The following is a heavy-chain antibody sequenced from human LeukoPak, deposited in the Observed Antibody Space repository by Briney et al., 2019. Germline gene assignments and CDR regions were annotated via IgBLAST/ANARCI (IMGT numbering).Heavy chain of an antibody. CDR2: IYPGDSDT. CDR3: ARHARNARSGIAANEGPDY. CDR1: GYSFTSYS. V-gene: IGHV5-51*01. Sequence: GESLQISCKGSGYSFTSYSIGWVRQVPGKGLEWMGIIYPGDSDTRYSPSFQGQVTISADKSISTAYLQWSSLKASDTAMYYCARHARNARSGIAANEGPDYWGQGTLVTVSS. D-gene: IGHD6-13*01. J-gene: IGHJ4*02.